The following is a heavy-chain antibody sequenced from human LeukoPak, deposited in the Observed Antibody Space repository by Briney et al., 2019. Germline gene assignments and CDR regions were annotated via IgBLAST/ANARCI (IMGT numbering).Heavy chain of an antibody. CDR3: ARDTHYDYVWGSYRYTRWFDP. CDR1: GGSISSYY. J-gene: IGHJ5*02. V-gene: IGHV4-59*12. Sequence: SETLSLTCTVSGGSISSYYWSWIRQPPGKGLEWIGYIYYSGSTNYNPSLKSRVTISVDTSKNQFSLKLSSVTAADTAVYYCARDTHYDYVWGSYRYTRWFDPWGQGTLVTVSS. CDR2: IYYSGST. D-gene: IGHD3-16*02.